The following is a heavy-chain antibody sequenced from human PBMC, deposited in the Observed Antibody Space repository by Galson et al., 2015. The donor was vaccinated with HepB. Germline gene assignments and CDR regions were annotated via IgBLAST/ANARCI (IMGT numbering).Heavy chain of an antibody. CDR3: ARGGEMATISEHYGHYFDY. D-gene: IGHD5-24*01. J-gene: IGHJ4*02. Sequence: SVKVSCKASGYTFTSYGISWVRQAPGQGLEWMGWISAYNGNTNYAQKLQGRVTMTTDTSTSTAHMELRSLRSDDTAVYYCARGGEMATISEHYGHYFDYWGQGTLVTVSS. CDR2: ISAYNGNT. V-gene: IGHV1-18*04. CDR1: GYTFTSYG.